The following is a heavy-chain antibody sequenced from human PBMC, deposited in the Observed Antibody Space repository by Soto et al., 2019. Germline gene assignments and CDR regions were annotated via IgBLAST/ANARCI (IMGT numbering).Heavy chain of an antibody. V-gene: IGHV3-30*18. J-gene: IGHJ4*02. D-gene: IGHD5-12*01. Sequence: QVQLVESGGGVVQPGRSLRLSCAASGFTFSSFGMHWLRQAPGRGLVWVAVASYDGSYKYYADSVKGRFTISRDYSKNTLYLQMNSLRAEDTAVYYCAKERSVVATTPDFDYWGQGTLVTVSS. CDR3: AKERSVVATTPDFDY. CDR2: ASYDGSYK. CDR1: GFTFSSFG.